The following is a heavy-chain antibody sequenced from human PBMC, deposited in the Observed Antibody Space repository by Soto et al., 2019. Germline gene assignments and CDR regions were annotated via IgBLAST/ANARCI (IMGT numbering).Heavy chain of an antibody. Sequence: SETLSLTCTVSGGSISSYYWSWIRQPPGKGLEWIGYIYYSGSTNYNPSLKSRVTISVDTSKNQFSLKLSSVTAADTAVYYCARDPIGYSYGTSGYEFDYWGQGTLVTVSS. CDR1: GGSISSYY. CDR3: ARDPIGYSYGTSGYEFDY. J-gene: IGHJ4*02. CDR2: IYYSGST. D-gene: IGHD5-18*01. V-gene: IGHV4-59*01.